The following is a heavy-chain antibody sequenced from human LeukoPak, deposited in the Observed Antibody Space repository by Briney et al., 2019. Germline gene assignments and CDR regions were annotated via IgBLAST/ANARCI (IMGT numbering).Heavy chain of an antibody. V-gene: IGHV3-53*05. Sequence: GGSLRLSCAASGFTVSSSYMSWVRQAPGKGLEWVSVIYSGGSTYYADSVKGRFTISSDNSKNTLYLQMGSLRAEDMAVYYCARAGSYSSSWYNWFDPWGQGTLVTVSS. CDR1: GFTVSSSY. J-gene: IGHJ5*02. CDR2: IYSGGST. CDR3: ARAGSYSSSWYNWFDP. D-gene: IGHD6-13*01.